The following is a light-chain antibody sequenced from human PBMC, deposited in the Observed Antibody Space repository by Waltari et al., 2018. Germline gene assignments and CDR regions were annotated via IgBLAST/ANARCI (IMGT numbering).Light chain of an antibody. CDR2: KAS. Sequence: DIQMTQFPSTLSASVGDRVPIPCRASQSVSFWLAWYQQKPGKAPQLLIYKASSVESGVPSRFSCSGSGTDFTLTISDLQPDDFATYYCQQYNDYSPLTFGGGTKVEIK. V-gene: IGKV1-5*03. J-gene: IGKJ4*01. CDR3: QQYNDYSPLT. CDR1: QSVSFW.